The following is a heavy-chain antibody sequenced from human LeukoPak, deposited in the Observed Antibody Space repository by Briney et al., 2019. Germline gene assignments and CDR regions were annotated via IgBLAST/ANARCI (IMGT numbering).Heavy chain of an antibody. J-gene: IGHJ3*02. CDR2: IYHSGST. CDR3: ARAGGFGEEDGHDAFDI. D-gene: IGHD3-16*01. V-gene: IGHV4-38-2*02. CDR1: GYSISSGYY. Sequence: SETLSLTCTVSGYSISSGYYWGWIRQPPGKGLEWIGSIYHSGSTYYNPSLKSRVTISVDTSKNQFSLKLSSVTAADTAVYYCARAGGFGEEDGHDAFDIWGQGTMVTVSS.